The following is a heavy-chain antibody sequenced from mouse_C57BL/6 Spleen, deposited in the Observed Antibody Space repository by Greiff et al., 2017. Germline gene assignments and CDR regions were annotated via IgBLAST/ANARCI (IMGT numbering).Heavy chain of an antibody. CDR3: ARGGKKAMDY. CDR2: ISDGGSYT. D-gene: IGHD2-1*01. J-gene: IGHJ4*01. V-gene: IGHV5-4*01. CDR1: GFTFSSYA. Sequence: EVQLVESGGGLVKPGGSLKLSCAASGFTFSSYAMSWVRQTPEKRLEWVATISDGGSYTYYPDNVKGRFTISRDNAKNNLYLQMSHLKSEDTAMYYCARGGKKAMDYWGQGTSVTVSS.